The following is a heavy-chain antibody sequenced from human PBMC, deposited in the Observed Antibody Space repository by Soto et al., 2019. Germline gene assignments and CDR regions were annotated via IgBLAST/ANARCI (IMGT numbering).Heavy chain of an antibody. CDR1: GFTFSNYG. D-gene: IGHD2-15*01. Sequence: LACAASGFTFSNYGMHWVRQAPGKGLEWVTSISYDGRNEYYADSVKGRFTISRDDSKNTLFLHMDSLTVEDTAVYYCVKGSYCRGGSCQDDSLDIWGQGTMVTVS. CDR2: ISYDGRNE. V-gene: IGHV3-30*18. J-gene: IGHJ3*02. CDR3: VKGSYCRGGSCQDDSLDI.